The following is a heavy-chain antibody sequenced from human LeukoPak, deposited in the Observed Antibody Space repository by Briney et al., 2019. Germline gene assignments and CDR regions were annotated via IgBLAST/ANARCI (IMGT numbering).Heavy chain of an antibody. V-gene: IGHV1-18*01. J-gene: IGHJ4*02. CDR2: ISTYNGNT. CDR1: GYTFTRDA. Sequence: ASVKVSCKTSGYTFTRDAISWTRQAPGQGLEWMGWISTYNGNTNYAPNLQGRVTMTTDTSTTTAYMELRSLRSDDTAVYYCARVMTTVVTAHAFDIWGQGTLVTVSS. D-gene: IGHD4-23*01. CDR3: ARVMTTVVTAHAFDI.